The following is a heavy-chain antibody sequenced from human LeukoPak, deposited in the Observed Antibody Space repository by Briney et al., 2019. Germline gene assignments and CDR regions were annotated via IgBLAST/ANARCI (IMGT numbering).Heavy chain of an antibody. J-gene: IGHJ4*02. CDR1: GYTFASYT. V-gene: IGHV1-18*01. CDR2: ISAYNGNT. CDR3: ARALAGYSSSWYGDY. Sequence: ASVKVSCKASGYTFASYTLNWVRQAPGQGLEWMGWISAYNGNTNYAQKLQGRVTMTTDTSTSTAYMELRSLRSDDTAVYYCARALAGYSSSWYGDYWGQGTLVTVSS. D-gene: IGHD6-13*01.